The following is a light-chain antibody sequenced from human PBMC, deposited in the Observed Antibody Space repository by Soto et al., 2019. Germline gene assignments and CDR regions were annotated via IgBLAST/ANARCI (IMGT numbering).Light chain of an antibody. Sequence: DIQLTQSPSSLSSSLGDTVTLTCRASQIVHNYLRWYQQKPRKASGLLIYAASTLESGVPSRFSASGSGTDFTLTISSLQPEYLATYDCQQDLRPPLTFGLGTKVD. CDR3: QQDLRPPLT. CDR1: QIVHNY. V-gene: IGKV1-39*01. J-gene: IGKJ3*01. CDR2: AAS.